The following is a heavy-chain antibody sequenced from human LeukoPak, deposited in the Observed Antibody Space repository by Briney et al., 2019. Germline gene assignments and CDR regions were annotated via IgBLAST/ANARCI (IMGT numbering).Heavy chain of an antibody. V-gene: IGHV3-33*01. Sequence: GGSLRLSCTASGFTFSGYSMHWVRQAPGKGLEWVALIWYDGTNKYYGDSVKGRFTISRDNSKNTLYLQMNSLRAEDTAVYYCARKYSYGTIDYWGQGTLVTVSS. CDR2: IWYDGTNK. CDR3: ARKYSYGTIDY. D-gene: IGHD5-18*01. CDR1: GFTFSGYS. J-gene: IGHJ4*02.